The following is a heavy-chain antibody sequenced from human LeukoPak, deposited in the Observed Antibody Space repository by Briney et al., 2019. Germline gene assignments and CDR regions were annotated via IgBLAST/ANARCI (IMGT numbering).Heavy chain of an antibody. CDR1: GGSISSNY. CDR2: MYTTGST. V-gene: IGHV4-4*07. Sequence: PSETLSLTCTVYGGSISSNYWSWIRQPAGKGLEWIGRMYTTGSTNYNPSLKSRVTISVDTSKDQFSLKLSSVTAADTAVYYCARLIAAPSGYYNDYWGQRTLVTVSS. CDR3: ARLIAAPSGYYNDY. J-gene: IGHJ4*02. D-gene: IGHD3-3*01.